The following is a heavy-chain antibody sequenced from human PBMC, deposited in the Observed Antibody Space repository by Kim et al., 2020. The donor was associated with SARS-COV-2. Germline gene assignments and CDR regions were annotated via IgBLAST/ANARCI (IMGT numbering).Heavy chain of an antibody. D-gene: IGHD7-27*01. J-gene: IGHJ6*02. CDR1: GYSFTSYW. CDR3: ARLTLGIYGYYYGMDV. Sequence: GESLKISCKGSGYSFTSYWIGWVRQMPGKGLEWMGIIYPGDSDTRYSPSFQGQVTISADKSISTAYLQWSSLKASDTAMYYCARLTLGIYGYYYGMDVWGQGTTVTVSS. CDR2: IYPGDSDT. V-gene: IGHV5-51*01.